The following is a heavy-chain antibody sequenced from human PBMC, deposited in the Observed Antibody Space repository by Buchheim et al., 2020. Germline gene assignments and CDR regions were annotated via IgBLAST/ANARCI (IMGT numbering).Heavy chain of an antibody. D-gene: IGHD3-3*01. J-gene: IGHJ5*02. Sequence: QVQLVESGGGVVQPGRSLRLSCAASGFTFSSYAMHWVRQAPGKGLEWVAVISYDGSNKYYADSVKGRFTISRDNSKNTLYLQMNSLRAEDTAVYYCARDARYYDFWSGHKKYNWFDPWGQGTL. CDR3: ARDARYYDFWSGHKKYNWFDP. CDR1: GFTFSSYA. V-gene: IGHV3-30*01. CDR2: ISYDGSNK.